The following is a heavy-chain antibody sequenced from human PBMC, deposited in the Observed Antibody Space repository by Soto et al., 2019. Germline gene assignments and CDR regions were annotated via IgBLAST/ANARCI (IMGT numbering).Heavy chain of an antibody. V-gene: IGHV3-30-3*01. D-gene: IGHD6-13*01. Sequence: QVQLVESGGGMVQPGRSLRLSCAASGFTFSTYAMHWVRQAPGKGLEWVAVISYDGSNKYYADSVKGRFTISRDNSKNTLYLQMNSLRAEDTAVYYCARGYSSSWYSSMAVWGQGTTVTVSS. CDR3: ARGYSSSWYSSMAV. J-gene: IGHJ6*02. CDR1: GFTFSTYA. CDR2: ISYDGSNK.